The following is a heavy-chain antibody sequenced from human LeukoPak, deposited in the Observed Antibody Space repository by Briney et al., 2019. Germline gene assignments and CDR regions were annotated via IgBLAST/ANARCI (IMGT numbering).Heavy chain of an antibody. Sequence: GGSLTLSCAASGFTFSTYSMNWVRQAPGRGLEWVSYISSGSVSIYYADSVKGRFTISRDNAKNSLYLQMYSLRAEDTAVYYCARDSQEATMFRGALDYWGQGTLVTVSS. V-gene: IGHV3-21*01. CDR1: GFTFSTYS. D-gene: IGHD3-10*01. CDR3: ARDSQEATMFRGALDY. CDR2: ISSGSVSI. J-gene: IGHJ4*02.